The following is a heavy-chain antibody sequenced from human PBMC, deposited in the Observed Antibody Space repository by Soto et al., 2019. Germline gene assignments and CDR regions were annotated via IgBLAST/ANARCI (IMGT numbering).Heavy chain of an antibody. CDR1: GGSFSGYY. CDR2: INHSGST. Sequence: PSETLSLTCAVYGGSFSGYYWSWIRQPPGKGLEWIGEINHSGSTNYNPSLKSRVTISVDTSKNQFSLKLSSVTAADTAVYHCARGNYYYYYGMDVWGQGTTVTVSS. V-gene: IGHV4-34*01. J-gene: IGHJ6*02. CDR3: ARGNYYYYYGMDV.